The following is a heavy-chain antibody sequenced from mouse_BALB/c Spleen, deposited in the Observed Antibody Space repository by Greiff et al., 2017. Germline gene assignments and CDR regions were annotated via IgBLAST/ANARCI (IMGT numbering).Heavy chain of an antibody. CDR3: ARRPSRGYFDY. V-gene: IGHV1S137*01. CDR2: ISTYYGDA. J-gene: IGHJ2*01. CDR1: GYTFTDYA. Sequence: VKVVESGAELVRPGVSVKISCKGSGYTFTDYAMHWVKQSHAKSLEWIGVISTYYGDASYNQKFKGKATMTVDKSSSTAYMELARLTSEDSAIYYCARRPSRGYFDYWGQGTTLTVSS. D-gene: IGHD3-3*01.